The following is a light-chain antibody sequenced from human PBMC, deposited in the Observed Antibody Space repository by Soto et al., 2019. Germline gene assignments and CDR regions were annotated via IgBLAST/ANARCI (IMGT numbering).Light chain of an antibody. CDR1: QSVSSTY. Sequence: EIVLTQSPGTLSLSPGERATLSCRASQSVSSTYLAWYQQKPGQAPRLLIYGASTRGTGIPDRFSGSGSGTDFTLTISRLEPEDFATYYCQQYYSYPRTFGQGTKVDIK. CDR2: GAS. J-gene: IGKJ1*01. V-gene: IGKV3-20*01. CDR3: QQYYSYPRT.